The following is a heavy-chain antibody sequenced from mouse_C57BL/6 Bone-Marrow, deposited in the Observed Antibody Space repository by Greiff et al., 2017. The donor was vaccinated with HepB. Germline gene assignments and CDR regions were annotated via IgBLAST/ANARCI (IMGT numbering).Heavy chain of an antibody. CDR2: ISSGGDYI. CDR1: GFTFSSYA. D-gene: IGHD2-3*01. Sequence: EVKLMESGEGLVKPGGSLKLSCAASGFTFSSYAMSWVRQTPEKRLEWVAYISSGGDYIYYADTVKGRFTISRDNARNTLYLQMSSLKSEDTAMYYCTRDRREGYHWYFEVWGTGTTVTVSA. V-gene: IGHV5-9-1*02. J-gene: IGHJ1*03. CDR3: TRDRREGYHWYFEV.